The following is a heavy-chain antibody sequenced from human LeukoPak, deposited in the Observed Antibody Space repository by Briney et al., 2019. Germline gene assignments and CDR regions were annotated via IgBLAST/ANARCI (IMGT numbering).Heavy chain of an antibody. CDR2: IKSKTDGGTT. Sequence: GSLRLSCAASGFTFSNAWMSWVRQAPGKGLEWVGRIKSKTDGGTTDYAAPVKGRFTISRDDSKNTLYLQMNSLKTEDTALYYCTTARGGGATTDYWGQGTLVTVSS. CDR1: GFTFSNAW. CDR3: TTARGGGATTDY. J-gene: IGHJ4*02. D-gene: IGHD1-26*01. V-gene: IGHV3-15*01.